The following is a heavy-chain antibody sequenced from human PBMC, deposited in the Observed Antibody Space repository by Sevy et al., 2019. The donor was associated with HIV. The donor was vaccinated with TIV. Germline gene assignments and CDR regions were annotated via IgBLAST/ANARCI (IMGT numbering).Heavy chain of an antibody. J-gene: IGHJ4*01. CDR2: IKEDGSEK. D-gene: IGHD2-2*02. CDR1: GFTFSGNW. Sequence: GGSLRLSCAASGFTFSGNWMSWVRQAPGKGLEWVADIKEDGSEKYYVDSVKGRFTISRDNAKKSLYLQMNNLRAEETAVYYCARDAGYCSSTSCYRGDYFDYWGHGTLVTVSS. CDR3: ARDAGYCSSTSCYRGDYFDY. V-gene: IGHV3-7*01.